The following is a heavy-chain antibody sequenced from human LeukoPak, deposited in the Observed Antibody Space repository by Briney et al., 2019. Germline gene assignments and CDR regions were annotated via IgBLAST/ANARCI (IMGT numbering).Heavy chain of an antibody. D-gene: IGHD4-17*01. CDR1: GFTFSSYS. CDR3: TRDQYGDYALDY. V-gene: IGHV3-21*01. CDR2: ISSISYI. Sequence: PGGSLRLSCAASGFTFSSYSMNWVRQAPGKGLEWVSSISSISYIYYADSVKGRFTISRDTAKNSLYLQMNGLRAEDTAVYYCTRDQYGDYALDYWGQGTLVTVSS. J-gene: IGHJ4*02.